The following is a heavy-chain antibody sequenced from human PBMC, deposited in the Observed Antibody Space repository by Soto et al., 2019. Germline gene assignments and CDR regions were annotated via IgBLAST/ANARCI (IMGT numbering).Heavy chain of an antibody. CDR2: ISGSGGST. V-gene: IGHV3-23*01. CDR3: AKSKGIGYFYFYGMDV. Sequence: TGGSLRLSCAASGFTFNSHAMSWVRQAPGKGLEWVSSISGSGGSTYFADSVKGRLTISRDNFKNTLYLQMISLRAEDTAIYYCAKSKGIGYFYFYGMDVWGQGTTVTVSS. D-gene: IGHD6-13*01. J-gene: IGHJ6*02. CDR1: GFTFNSHA.